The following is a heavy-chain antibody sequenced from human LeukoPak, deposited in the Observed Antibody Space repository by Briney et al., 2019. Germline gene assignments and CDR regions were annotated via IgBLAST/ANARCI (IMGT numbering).Heavy chain of an antibody. CDR3: ARTIPSRDYYDSSGVLRRNDAFDI. CDR2: IIPIFGTA. J-gene: IGHJ3*02. V-gene: IGHV1-69*13. D-gene: IGHD3-22*01. Sequence: SVKVSCKASGGTFSSYAISWVRQAPGQGLEWMGGIIPIFGTANYAQKFQGRVTITADESTSTAYMELSSLRSEDTAVYYCARTIPSRDYYDSSGVLRRNDAFDIWGQGTMVTVSS. CDR1: GGTFSSYA.